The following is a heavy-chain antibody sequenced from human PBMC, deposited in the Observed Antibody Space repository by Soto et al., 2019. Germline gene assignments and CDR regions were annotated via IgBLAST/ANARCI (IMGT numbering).Heavy chain of an antibody. CDR2: ISSNGGST. D-gene: IGHD5-12*01. Sequence: GGSLRLSCAASGFTFSSYAMHWVRQAPGKGLEYVSAISSNGGSTYYANSVKGRFTISRDNSKNTLYLQMGSLRAEDMAVYYCARDGFGYDYTKGYYMDVWGKGTTVTVS. CDR1: GFTFSSYA. CDR3: ARDGFGYDYTKGYYMDV. J-gene: IGHJ6*03. V-gene: IGHV3-64*01.